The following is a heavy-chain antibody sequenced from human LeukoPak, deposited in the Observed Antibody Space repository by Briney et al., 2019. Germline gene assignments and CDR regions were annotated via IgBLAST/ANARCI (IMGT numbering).Heavy chain of an antibody. V-gene: IGHV3-23*01. D-gene: IGHD1-20*01. Sequence: PGGSLRLSCAASGFTFSSYAMSWVRQAPGKGLEWVSAISGSGGSTYYADSVKGRFTISRDDAKNSLYLQMNSLRAEDTAVYYCATGITGTTDYWGQGTLVTVSS. CDR2: ISGSGGST. CDR1: GFTFSSYA. CDR3: ATGITGTTDY. J-gene: IGHJ4*02.